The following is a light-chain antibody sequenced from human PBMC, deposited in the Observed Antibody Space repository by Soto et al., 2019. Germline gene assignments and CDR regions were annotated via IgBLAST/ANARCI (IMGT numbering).Light chain of an antibody. J-gene: IGLJ1*01. Sequence: QSVLTQPASVSGSPGQSITISCTGTSSDVGGYNYVSRYQHHPGKAPKLLIYDVSNRPSGVSNRFSGSKSDNTASLTISGLQPEDESYYYCSSYPTSNTRQIVFGTGPNFTVL. CDR1: SSDVGGYNY. CDR3: SSYPTSNTRQIV. CDR2: DVS. V-gene: IGLV2-14*03.